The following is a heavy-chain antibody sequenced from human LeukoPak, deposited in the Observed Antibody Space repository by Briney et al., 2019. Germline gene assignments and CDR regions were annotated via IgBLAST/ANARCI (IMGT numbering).Heavy chain of an antibody. CDR2: INRMSGAA. Sequence: SVKVSCKSSGGTVSSYAISWVRQAPGQGLEWLGGINRMSGAANYAQKFQGRVTLSVDKSTSTVYMELRSLRSDDTAVYYCASSYVATFDFWGQGTPVSVS. CDR1: GGTVSSYA. V-gene: IGHV1-69*06. D-gene: IGHD5-12*01. CDR3: ASSYVATFDF. J-gene: IGHJ4*02.